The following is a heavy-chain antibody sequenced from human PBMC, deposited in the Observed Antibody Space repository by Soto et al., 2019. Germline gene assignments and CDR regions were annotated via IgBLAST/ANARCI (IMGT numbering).Heavy chain of an antibody. Sequence: QVQLQQWGAGLLKPSETLSLTCALYGGPLSGYHWSWVRQPPGKGLEWIGEINHSGNTNYNPSLKSRVIISIDTSKNQFSLNLSSVTAADTAVYSCARRPDGLDIWGQGTMVTVSS. V-gene: IGHV4-34*01. CDR2: INHSGNT. J-gene: IGHJ3*02. CDR1: GGPLSGYH. CDR3: ARRPDGLDI.